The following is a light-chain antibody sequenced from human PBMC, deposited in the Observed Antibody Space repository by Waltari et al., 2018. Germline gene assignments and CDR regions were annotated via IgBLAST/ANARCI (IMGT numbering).Light chain of an antibody. CDR1: QTIRTTY. J-gene: IGKJ4*01. V-gene: IGKV3-20*01. Sequence: IVLTQSPVTLSLSPGEGATLSCRTSQTIRTTYFALYQQKPGQAPTLLIYGTFTRATCIPDRFTGSGSGTHFSLTISSLEPEDFATYYCQQYDISPLTFGGGTKVEIK. CDR3: QQYDISPLT. CDR2: GTF.